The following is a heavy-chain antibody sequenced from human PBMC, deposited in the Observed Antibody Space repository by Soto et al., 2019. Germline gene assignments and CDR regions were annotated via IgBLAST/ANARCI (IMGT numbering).Heavy chain of an antibody. V-gene: IGHV4-59*01. J-gene: IGHJ5*02. D-gene: IGHD5-18*01. CDR2: IYYSAST. CDR1: SCHISVYS. CDR3: PSGYSHGVRTTWFDP. Sequence: PSATLSLTCTVSSCHISVYSWRLLRQPPGKGLEWIGYIYYSASTNYNPSLKSRVTISVDTSKNQFSLKLSSVTAADTAVYYCPSGYSHGVRTTWFDPSGQGTPVTVYS.